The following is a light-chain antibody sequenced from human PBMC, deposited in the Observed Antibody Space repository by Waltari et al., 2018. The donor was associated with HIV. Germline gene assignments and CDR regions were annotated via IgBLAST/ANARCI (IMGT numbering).Light chain of an antibody. V-gene: IGKV2-28*01. CDR1: QSLLHSSGYNF. Sequence: IVMTQSTPSLSVPPGERASIACSLYQSLLHSSGYNFLDWYMQKPGQSPKVLVYLAYNRASGVPARFSGSGSATDFTLKISRVEAEDVGFYYCMQGLQIPLTFGGGTKVEIK. J-gene: IGKJ4*01. CDR3: MQGLQIPLT. CDR2: LAY.